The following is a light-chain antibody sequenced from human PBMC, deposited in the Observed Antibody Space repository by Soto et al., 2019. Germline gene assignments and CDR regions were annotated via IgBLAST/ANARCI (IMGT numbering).Light chain of an antibody. Sequence: EIVLTQSPATLPLSPGERVTLSCRASQSVSSYFAWYQQKPGQAPRLLIYDASNRATGIPARFSGSGSGTDFTLTISSLEPEDFAVYYCQQRSNGPLTFGQGTRLEIK. J-gene: IGKJ5*01. CDR3: QQRSNGPLT. CDR1: QSVSSY. CDR2: DAS. V-gene: IGKV3-11*01.